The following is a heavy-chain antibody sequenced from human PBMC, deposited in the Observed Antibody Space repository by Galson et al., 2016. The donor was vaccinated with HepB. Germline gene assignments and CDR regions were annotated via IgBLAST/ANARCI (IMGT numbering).Heavy chain of an antibody. CDR1: GITFSPYA. CDR3: ARVLTQIDYYGMDV. Sequence: SLRLSCAASGITFSPYAMTWVRQAPGKGLEWVSFISAGGGSTKYVESVKGRFTISRDDSKKTLYLQMDSLRADDTAVYYCARVLTQIDYYGMDVWGQGTTVTVSS. V-gene: IGHV3-23*01. CDR2: ISAGGGST. D-gene: IGHD3-9*01. J-gene: IGHJ6*02.